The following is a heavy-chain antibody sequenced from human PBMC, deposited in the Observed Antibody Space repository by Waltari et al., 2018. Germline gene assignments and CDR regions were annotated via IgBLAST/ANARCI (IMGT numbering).Heavy chain of an antibody. CDR3: ARGRRWIQLWSNLNWFDP. J-gene: IGHJ5*02. Sequence: QVQLQQWGAGLLKPSETLSLTCAVYGGSFSGYYWSWIRQPPGKGLEWIGEINHSGSTNDNPSRNSRVTISVDTSKNQFSLKLSSVTAADTAVYYCARGRRWIQLWSNLNWFDPWGQGTLVTVSS. CDR2: INHSGST. D-gene: IGHD5-18*01. CDR1: GGSFSGYY. V-gene: IGHV4-34*01.